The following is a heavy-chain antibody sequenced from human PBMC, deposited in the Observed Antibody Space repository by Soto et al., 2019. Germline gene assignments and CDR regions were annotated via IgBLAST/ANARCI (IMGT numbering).Heavy chain of an antibody. D-gene: IGHD3-22*01. V-gene: IGHV1-69*01. CDR2: IIPIFGTA. CDR1: GGTFSSYA. CDR3: ARDIAPLERSGYYRD. Sequence: QVQLVQSGAEVQKPGSSVKVSCKASGGTFSSYAISWVRQAPGQGLEWMGGIIPIFGTANYAQKFQGRVTITADESTSTAYMELSSLRSEDTAVYYCARDIAPLERSGYYRDWGQGTLVTVSS. J-gene: IGHJ4*02.